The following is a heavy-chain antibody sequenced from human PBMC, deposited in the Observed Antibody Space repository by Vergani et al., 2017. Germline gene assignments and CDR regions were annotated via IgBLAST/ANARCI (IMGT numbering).Heavy chain of an antibody. Sequence: QVQLVQSGAEVKKPGASVKVSCKASGYTLTELSMHWVRQAPGKGLEWMGGFDPEDGETIYAQKFQGRVTMTEETSTDTAYMELSSLRSEDTAVYYCARESSSSWYGGAYYYYGMDVWGQGTTVTVSS. V-gene: IGHV1-24*01. D-gene: IGHD6-13*01. CDR2: FDPEDGET. CDR1: GYTLTELS. CDR3: ARESSSSWYGGAYYYYGMDV. J-gene: IGHJ6*02.